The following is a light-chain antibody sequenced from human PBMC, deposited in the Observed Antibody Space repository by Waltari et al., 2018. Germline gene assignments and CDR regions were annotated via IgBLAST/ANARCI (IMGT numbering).Light chain of an antibody. CDR2: DAP. CDR1: QSIGGL. CDR3: QQYYSYFT. J-gene: IGKJ4*01. Sequence: DIQMTQSPPTLSASVGDRVTITCRASQSIGGLLAWYQQKPGKAPKLLIYDAPSLESGAPSRFSGSGSGTEFTLTINSLQPDDFATYSCQQYYSYFTFGGGAKVEIK. V-gene: IGKV1-5*01.